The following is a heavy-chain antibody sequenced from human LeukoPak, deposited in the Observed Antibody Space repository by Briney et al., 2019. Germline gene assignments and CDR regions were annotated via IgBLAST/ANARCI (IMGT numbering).Heavy chain of an antibody. D-gene: IGHD3-22*01. CDR2: IYTSGST. J-gene: IGHJ3*02. CDR3: ARGSGDSSGYSSAFDI. CDR1: GGSISSYY. V-gene: IGHV4-4*07. Sequence: SETLSLTCTVSGGSISSYYWSWIRQPAGKGLEWIGRIYTSGSTNYNPSLKSRVTMSVDTSKNQFSLKLNSVTAADTAVYYCARGSGDSSGYSSAFDIWGQGTMVTVSS.